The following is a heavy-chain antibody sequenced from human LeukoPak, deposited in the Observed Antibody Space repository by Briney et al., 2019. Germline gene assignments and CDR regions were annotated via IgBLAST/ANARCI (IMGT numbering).Heavy chain of an antibody. D-gene: IGHD2-2*01. CDR3: ARHYCSSTTCYARIIDY. J-gene: IGHJ4*02. CDR1: GGSISSYY. CDR2: INYSGST. V-gene: IGHV4-59*08. Sequence: SETPSLTCTVSGGSISSYYWSWIRQPPGKGLEWIGYINYSGSTNYNPSLKSRVTISVDTSKNQFSLKLSSVTAADTAVYYCARHYCSSTTCYARIIDYWGQGTLVTVSS.